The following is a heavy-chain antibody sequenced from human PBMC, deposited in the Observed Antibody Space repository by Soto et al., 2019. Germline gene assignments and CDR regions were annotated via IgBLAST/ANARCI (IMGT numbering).Heavy chain of an antibody. V-gene: IGHV3-30*18. CDR1: GFTFSSYG. CDR2: ISYDGSNK. CDR3: AKPYGVKNYYYYYGMDV. J-gene: IGHJ6*02. Sequence: GGSLRLSCAASGFTFSSYGMHWVRQAPGKGLEWVAVISYDGSNKYYADSVKGRFTISRDNSKNTLYLQMNSLRAEDTAVYYCAKPYGVKNYYYYYGMDVWGQGTTVTVSS. D-gene: IGHD4-17*01.